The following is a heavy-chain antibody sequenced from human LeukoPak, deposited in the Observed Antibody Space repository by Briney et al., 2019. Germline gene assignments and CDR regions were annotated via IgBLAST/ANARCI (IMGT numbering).Heavy chain of an antibody. CDR2: ISGGGDIT. CDR3: AKGLAAAGTAFDY. CDR1: GFNFANHA. J-gene: IGHJ4*02. V-gene: IGHV3-23*01. Sequence: PGGSLRLSCAASGFNFANHAMSWVRQTPGKGLEWVSAISGGGDITYYADSVKGRFTISRDNSKNTLYLQMNSLRAEDTAVYYCAKGLAAAGTAFDYWGQGTLVTVSS. D-gene: IGHD6-13*01.